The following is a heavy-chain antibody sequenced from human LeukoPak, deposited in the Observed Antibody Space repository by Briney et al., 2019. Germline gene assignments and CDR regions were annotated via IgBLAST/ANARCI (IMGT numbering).Heavy chain of an antibody. CDR3: ARVVVGFGGDAFDY. J-gene: IGHJ3*01. Sequence: ASVKVSCKASGYTFTSYDISWVRQAPGQGLEWMGRISPYNGNTNYAQKLQGRVTMTTDPSTSTAYMELRSLRSDDTAVYYCARVVVGFGGDAFDYWGQGTMVTVSS. D-gene: IGHD2-15*01. V-gene: IGHV1-18*01. CDR1: GYTFTSYD. CDR2: ISPYNGNT.